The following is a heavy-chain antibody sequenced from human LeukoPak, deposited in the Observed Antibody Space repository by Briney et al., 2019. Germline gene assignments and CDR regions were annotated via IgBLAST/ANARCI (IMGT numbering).Heavy chain of an antibody. V-gene: IGHV3-30*18. CDR1: GFTFSSYG. Sequence: GGSLRLSCAASGFTFSSYGMHWVRQAPGKGLEWVAVISYDGSNKYYADSVKGRFTISRDNSKNTLYLQMNSLRAEDTAVYYCAKGSLLGYRSSTSCPTDYWGQGTLVTVSS. J-gene: IGHJ4*02. CDR3: AKGSLLGYRSSTSCPTDY. D-gene: IGHD2-2*01. CDR2: ISYDGSNK.